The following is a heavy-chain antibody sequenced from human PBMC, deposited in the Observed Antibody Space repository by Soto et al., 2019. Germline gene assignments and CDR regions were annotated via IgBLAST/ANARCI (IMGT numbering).Heavy chain of an antibody. CDR1: GESIRSGGYY. V-gene: IGHV4-31*03. CDR3: ARASSSSSAADY. J-gene: IGHJ4*02. D-gene: IGHD6-6*01. CDR2: IYDRESA. Sequence: QVQLQESGPGLVKASQTLSLICRVSGESIRSGGYYWSWIRHHPGKGLEWIGYIYDRESAYYNPSLKSRVTISMDTSKNHFAMKLSSVTAADTAVYYCARASSSSSAADYWGQGTLITVSS.